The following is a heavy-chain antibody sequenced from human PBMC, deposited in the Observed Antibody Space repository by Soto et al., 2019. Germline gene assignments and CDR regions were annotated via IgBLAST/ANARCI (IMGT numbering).Heavy chain of an antibody. Sequence: QVQLVQSGAEVKNPGASVEVSCKASGYIFTSYGISWVRQAPGQWLEWMGWIIAYNGNINYAQKLEGRVTITTDTSTSTAYVDLRSLRSDDTAVYYCARDRGGPPNIDYCGQGTLVTVS. CDR3: ARDRGGPPNIDY. CDR1: GYIFTSYG. J-gene: IGHJ4*02. CDR2: IIAYNGNI. D-gene: IGHD3-10*01. V-gene: IGHV1-18*01.